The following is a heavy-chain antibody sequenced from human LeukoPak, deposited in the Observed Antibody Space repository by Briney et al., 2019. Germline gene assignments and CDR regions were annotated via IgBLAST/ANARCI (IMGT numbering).Heavy chain of an antibody. CDR3: ARHRNSNNHYYQKYNWFDP. Sequence: SETLSLTCAVYGGSFSGYYWSWIRQPPGKGLEWIGEINHSGSTNYNPSLKSRVTISVDTSKNQFSLKLSSVTAAHTAVYYCARHRNSNNHYYQKYNWFDPWGQGTLVTVSS. J-gene: IGHJ5*02. CDR1: GGSFSGYY. V-gene: IGHV4-34*01. D-gene: IGHD1-14*01. CDR2: INHSGST.